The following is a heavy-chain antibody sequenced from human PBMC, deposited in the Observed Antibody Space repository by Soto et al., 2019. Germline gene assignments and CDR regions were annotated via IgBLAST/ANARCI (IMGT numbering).Heavy chain of an antibody. CDR1: GVSISSGGYY. CDR2: IYYSGST. D-gene: IGHD2-15*01. J-gene: IGHJ6*02. CDR3: ARVGLASGGSSNQYYYYGMDV. V-gene: IGHV4-31*02. Sequence: SETLSLTCTVSGVSISSGGYYWSWLRQHPGQGLEWIGYIYYSGSTYYNSSLKSRVTISVDTSKNQYSLKLSSVTAADTAVYYCARVGLASGGSSNQYYYYGMDVWGQGTTVTVSS.